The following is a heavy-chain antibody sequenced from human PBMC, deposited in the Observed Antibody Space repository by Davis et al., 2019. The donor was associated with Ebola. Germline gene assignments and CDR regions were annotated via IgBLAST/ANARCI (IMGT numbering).Heavy chain of an antibody. J-gene: IGHJ4*02. Sequence: SVKVSCKASGGTFSSYAISWVRQAPGQGLEWVGGIIPIFDTASYAHNFQDRVTITADESTSTAYMELSSLRSEDTAVYYCARDRYSDGSGYFIEQSHWGQGTLVTVSS. D-gene: IGHD3-22*01. CDR2: IIPIFDTA. V-gene: IGHV1-69*13. CDR1: GGTFSSYA. CDR3: ARDRYSDGSGYFIEQSH.